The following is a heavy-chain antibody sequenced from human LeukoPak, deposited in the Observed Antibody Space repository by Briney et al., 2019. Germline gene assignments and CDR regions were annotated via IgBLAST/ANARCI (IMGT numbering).Heavy chain of an antibody. V-gene: IGHV3-23*01. CDR1: GFTFSSYA. CDR2: ISGSGGST. D-gene: IGHD2-21*02. Sequence: GGSLRLSCAASGFTFSSYAMSWVRQAPGKGLEWVSAISGSGGSTYYAGSVKGRFTISRDNSKNTLYLQMNSLRAEDTAVYYCAKDRYGDNKLNWFDPWGQGTLVTVSS. CDR3: AKDRYGDNKLNWFDP. J-gene: IGHJ5*02.